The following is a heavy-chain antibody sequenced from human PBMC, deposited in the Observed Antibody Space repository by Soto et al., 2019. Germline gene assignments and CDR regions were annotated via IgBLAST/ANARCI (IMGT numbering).Heavy chain of an antibody. CDR3: ARVDPRGVAVVRDY. CDR1: GNTFASHG. Sequence: QVQLVQSGPEVKKPGASVKVSCKASGNTFASHGFSWVRQAPGQGLEWMGWISGFNGQTNYALKFQGRVTLTTDTSTRTAYMELRSLRSDDTAVYFWARVDPRGVAVVRDYWGQGTLVTVSS. CDR2: ISGFNGQT. D-gene: IGHD3-10*01. J-gene: IGHJ4*02. V-gene: IGHV1-18*01.